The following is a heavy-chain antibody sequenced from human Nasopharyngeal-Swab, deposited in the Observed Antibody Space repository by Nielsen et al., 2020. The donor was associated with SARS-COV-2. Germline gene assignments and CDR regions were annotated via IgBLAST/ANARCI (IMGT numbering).Heavy chain of an antibody. J-gene: IGHJ4*02. D-gene: IGHD3-10*01. Sequence: SLKISCAASGFTFDDYAMHWVRQAPGKGLEWVSGISWNSGSIGYADSVKGRFTISRDNAKNSLYLQMNSLRAEDTALYYCEKGGSGSYLDGIDYWGQGTLVTVSS. CDR2: ISWNSGSI. CDR1: GFTFDDYA. V-gene: IGHV3-9*01. CDR3: EKGGSGSYLDGIDY.